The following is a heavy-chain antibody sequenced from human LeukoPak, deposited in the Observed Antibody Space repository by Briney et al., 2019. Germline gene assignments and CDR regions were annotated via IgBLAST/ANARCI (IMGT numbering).Heavy chain of an antibody. V-gene: IGHV3-23*01. D-gene: IGHD3-10*01. CDR3: AKNYYGSGSYYKGFDY. CDR2: ISGSGGST. J-gene: IGHJ4*02. Sequence: GGSLRLSCAASGFTFSNYAMSWVRQAPGKGLEWVSAISGSGGSTYYADSVKGRFTISRDNSKNTLYLQMNSLRAEDTAVYYCAKNYYGSGSYYKGFDYSGQGTLVTVSS. CDR1: GFTFSNYA.